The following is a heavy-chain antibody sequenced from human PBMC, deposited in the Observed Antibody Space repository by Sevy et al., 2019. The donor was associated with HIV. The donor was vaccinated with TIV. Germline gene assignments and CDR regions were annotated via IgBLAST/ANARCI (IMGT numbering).Heavy chain of an antibody. CDR1: GGSFSSYY. CDR2: ITHRGTT. J-gene: IGHJ4*02. Sequence: SETLSLTCAVYGGSFSSYYWTWVRQPPGRGLEWIGEITHRGTTNYNPSVKSRVTMSTDTSKKRFSLKLRAVTAADTAVYYCAGFGELESGYLGQGSLVTVSS. V-gene: IGHV4-34*01. D-gene: IGHD3-10*01. CDR3: AGFGELESGY.